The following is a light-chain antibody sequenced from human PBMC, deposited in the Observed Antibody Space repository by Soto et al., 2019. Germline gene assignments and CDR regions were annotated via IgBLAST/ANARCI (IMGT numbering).Light chain of an antibody. J-gene: IGLJ2*01. CDR1: SSDVGAFNY. CDR3: ISYAGSNNVI. Sequence: QSALTQPPSASGSPGQSVTISCAGTSSDVGAFNYVSWYQQLPGKAPKLMIYEVTKRPSGVPDRFSGSKSGNTASLTVSGLQAEDEADYYCISYAGSNNVIFGGGTQLTVL. V-gene: IGLV2-8*01. CDR2: EVT.